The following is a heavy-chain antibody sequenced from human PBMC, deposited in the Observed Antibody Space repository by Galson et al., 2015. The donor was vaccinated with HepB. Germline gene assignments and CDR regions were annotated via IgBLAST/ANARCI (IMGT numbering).Heavy chain of an antibody. D-gene: IGHD6-6*01. CDR1: GFIFSSYA. CDR2: VKQDGSEK. Sequence: SLRLSCAASGFIFSSYAMSWVRQAPGKGLEWVANVKQDGSEKFYVDAVKGRFTISRDNAKNSLYLQMNSLRAEDTAVYYCARDSSSSGFDLWGRGTLVTVSS. J-gene: IGHJ2*01. CDR3: ARDSSSSGFDL. V-gene: IGHV3-7*01.